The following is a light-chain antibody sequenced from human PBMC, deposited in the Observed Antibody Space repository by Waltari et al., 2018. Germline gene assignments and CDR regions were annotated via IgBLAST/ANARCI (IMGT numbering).Light chain of an antibody. CDR3: QQYNSYSRT. CDR1: QSISTW. V-gene: IGKV1-5*03. Sequence: DIQMTQAPSTLSASVGDRVPITCRASQSISTWLAWYQQKPGKAPKLVIYKASSLESGIPSRFSGSGSGTEFTLTISSLQPDDFATYYCQQYNSYSRTFGQGTKVEI. J-gene: IGKJ1*01. CDR2: KAS.